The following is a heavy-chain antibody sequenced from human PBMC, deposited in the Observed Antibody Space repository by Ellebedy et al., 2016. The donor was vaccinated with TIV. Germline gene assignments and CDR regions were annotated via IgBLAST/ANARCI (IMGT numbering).Heavy chain of an antibody. CDR3: AAAFYYDSSGYRSDAFDI. Sequence: AASVKVSCKASGFTFTSSAMQWVRQARGQRLEWIGWIVVGSGNTNYAQKFQERVTITRDMSTSTAYMELSSLRSEDTAVYYCAAAFYYDSSGYRSDAFDIWGQGTMVTVSS. V-gene: IGHV1-58*02. J-gene: IGHJ3*02. CDR1: GFTFTSSA. D-gene: IGHD3-22*01. CDR2: IVVGSGNT.